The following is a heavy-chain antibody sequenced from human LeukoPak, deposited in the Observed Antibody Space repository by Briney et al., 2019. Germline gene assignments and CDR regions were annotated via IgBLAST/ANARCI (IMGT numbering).Heavy chain of an antibody. CDR1: GGSISSSSYY. Sequence: PSETLSLTCTVSGGSISSSSYYWGWIRQPPGKGLEWIGSIYYSGSTYYNPSLKSRVTISVDASKNQFSLKLNSVTAADTAVYYCARGRGYSYGYPGGANWFDPWGQGTLVTVSS. V-gene: IGHV4-39*01. CDR2: IYYSGST. D-gene: IGHD5-18*01. CDR3: ARGRGYSYGYPGGANWFDP. J-gene: IGHJ5*02.